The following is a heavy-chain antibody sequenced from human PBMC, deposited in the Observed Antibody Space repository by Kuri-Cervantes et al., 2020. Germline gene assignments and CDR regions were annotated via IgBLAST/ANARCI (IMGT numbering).Heavy chain of an antibody. D-gene: IGHD3-22*01. V-gene: IGHV3-13*01. Sequence: LSLTCAASGFTFSSYDMHWVRQATGEGLEWVSGIGTAGDTYYPGSVKGRFTISRDNVKNTLYLQMNSLRAEDTAMYYCVRSHSSGYYFFDWGQGTPVTVSS. J-gene: IGHJ4*02. CDR2: IGTAGDT. CDR3: VRSHSSGYYFFD. CDR1: GFTFSSYD.